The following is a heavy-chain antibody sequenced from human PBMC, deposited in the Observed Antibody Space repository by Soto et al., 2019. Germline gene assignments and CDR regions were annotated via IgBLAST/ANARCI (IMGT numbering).Heavy chain of an antibody. CDR3: ARVERGTATTVVDAFDI. D-gene: IGHD1-1*01. J-gene: IGHJ3*02. Sequence: SCKASGYTFTSYWSWIRQPPGKGLEWIGYIYYSGSTKYNPSLKSRVTISVDTSKNQFSLRMSSVTAADTALYYCARVERGTATTVVDAFDIWGAGTMVTVSS. CDR1: GYTFTSY. V-gene: IGHV4-59*12. CDR2: IYYSGST.